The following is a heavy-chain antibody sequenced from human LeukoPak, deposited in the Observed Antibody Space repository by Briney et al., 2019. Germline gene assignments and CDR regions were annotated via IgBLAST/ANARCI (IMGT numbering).Heavy chain of an antibody. Sequence: PSETLSLTCTVSGGSISSYYWSWIRQPPGKGLEWIGYIYYSGSTYYNPSLRSRVTISVDTSKNQFSLKLSSVTAADTAVYYCARAPFGSSIDYWGQGTLVTVSS. V-gene: IGHV4-59*01. CDR3: ARAPFGSSIDY. D-gene: IGHD3-10*01. CDR2: IYYSGST. CDR1: GGSISSYY. J-gene: IGHJ4*02.